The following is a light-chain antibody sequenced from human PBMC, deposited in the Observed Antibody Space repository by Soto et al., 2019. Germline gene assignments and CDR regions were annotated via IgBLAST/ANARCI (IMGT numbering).Light chain of an antibody. CDR3: QHYRRSPSLT. CDR2: SAS. Sequence: EIVLTQSPGTLSLSPGERATLSCRASQSVSSSYLAWYQQKPGQAPRLLIYSASSRATGIPDRFSGSGSGTDFPLTISRLEPEDFAVYYCQHYRRSPSLTFGQGTRLEIK. V-gene: IGKV3-20*01. CDR1: QSVSSSY. J-gene: IGKJ5*01.